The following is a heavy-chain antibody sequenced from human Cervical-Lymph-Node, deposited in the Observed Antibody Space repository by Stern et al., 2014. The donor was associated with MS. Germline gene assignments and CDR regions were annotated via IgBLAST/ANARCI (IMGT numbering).Heavy chain of an antibody. J-gene: IGHJ4*02. CDR2: IYWDDDK. CDR1: GFSLRTSGVG. Sequence: QVTLKESGPTLVKPTQTLTLTCTFSGFSLRTSGVGVGWIRQPPGKALEWLALIYWDDDKRYSPSLKTRLTITKDTSKNQVVLTMTNMDPVDTATYYCAHRPHDDFWSGYYTHGGQGSLVTVSS. CDR3: AHRPHDDFWSGYYTH. V-gene: IGHV2-5*02. D-gene: IGHD3-3*01.